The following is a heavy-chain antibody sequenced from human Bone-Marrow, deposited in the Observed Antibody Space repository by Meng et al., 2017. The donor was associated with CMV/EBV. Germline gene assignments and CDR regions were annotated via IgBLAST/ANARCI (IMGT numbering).Heavy chain of an antibody. CDR1: GYTFTSYY. J-gene: IGHJ4*02. CDR3: ARVPLVGSSWYSAGGTNDY. CDR2: IIPIFGTA. V-gene: IGHV1-69*05. Sequence: SVKVSCKASGYTFTSYYMHWVRQAPGQGLEWMGGIIPIFGTANYAQKLQGRVTITTDESTSTAYMELSSLRSDDTAVYYCARVPLVGSSWYSAGGTNDYWGQGTLVTVSS. D-gene: IGHD6-13*01.